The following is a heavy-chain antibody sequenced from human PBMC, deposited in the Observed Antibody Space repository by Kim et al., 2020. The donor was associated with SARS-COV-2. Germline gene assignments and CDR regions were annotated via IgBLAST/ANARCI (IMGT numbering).Heavy chain of an antibody. V-gene: IGHV4-59*13. D-gene: IGHD4-17*01. CDR1: GGSISSYY. CDR3: ASLPVPTVTIRRGVIPRPT. CDR2: IYYSGST. Sequence: SETLSLTCTVSGGSISSYYWSWIRQPPGKGLEWIGYIYYSGSTNYNPSLKSRVTISVDTSKNQFSLKLSSVTAADTAVYYCASLPVPTVTIRRGVIPRPTWGQGTLVTVSS. J-gene: IGHJ5*02.